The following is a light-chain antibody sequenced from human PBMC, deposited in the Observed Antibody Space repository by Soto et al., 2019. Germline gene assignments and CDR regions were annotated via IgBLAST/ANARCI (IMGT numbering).Light chain of an antibody. V-gene: IGKV3D-20*02. Sequence: EFVLTQSPGTLSLSPGERAALSCRASQSVSSSYLAWYQQKPGQAPRLLIYDASYRATGIPARFSGSGSVTDFTLTISSLEPEDFAVYYCQQRSNWITFGQGTRLEIK. CDR2: DAS. CDR1: QSVSSSY. J-gene: IGKJ5*01. CDR3: QQRSNWIT.